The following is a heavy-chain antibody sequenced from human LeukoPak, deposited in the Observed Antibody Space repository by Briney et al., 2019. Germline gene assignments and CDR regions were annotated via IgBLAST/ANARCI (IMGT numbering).Heavy chain of an antibody. Sequence: SVKVSCKASGGTFSSYAISWVRQAPGQGLEWMGRIIPILGIANYAQKFQGRVTITADKSTSTAYMELSSLRSEDTAVYYCARGGYSYGGDYWGQGTLVTVSS. D-gene: IGHD5-18*01. CDR3: ARGGYSYGGDY. J-gene: IGHJ4*02. CDR2: IIPILGIA. CDR1: GGTFSSYA. V-gene: IGHV1-69*04.